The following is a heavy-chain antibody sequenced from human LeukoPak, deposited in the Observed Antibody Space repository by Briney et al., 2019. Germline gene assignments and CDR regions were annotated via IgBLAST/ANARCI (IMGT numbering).Heavy chain of an antibody. CDR2: IRSDGGET. V-gene: IGHV3-74*01. Sequence: GGSLRLSCGAAGISFTDHWLHWVRQAPGKGLVWVSRIRSDGGETNYADSVKGRFTISRDNAKNTLYLQMSSLRAEDTAVYYCAKETGYDVDLDYWGQGAPVTVSS. D-gene: IGHD5-12*01. J-gene: IGHJ4*02. CDR3: AKETGYDVDLDY. CDR1: GISFTDHW.